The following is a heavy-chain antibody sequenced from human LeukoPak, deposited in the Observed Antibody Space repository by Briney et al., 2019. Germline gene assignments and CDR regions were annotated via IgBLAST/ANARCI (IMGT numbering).Heavy chain of an antibody. V-gene: IGHV1-3*01. J-gene: IGHJ1*01. D-gene: IGHD6-19*01. CDR1: GYTFTRFA. CDR3: ARDPRGSGWFEYFQH. Sequence: ASVKVSCKASGYTFTRFAIHWVRQAPGQRPEWMGWINAGSGDTKYSQKFQGRVTISRDTSASTAYVEVRSLRSEDTAVYYCARDPRGSGWFEYFQHWGQGTLVTVSS. CDR2: INAGSGDT.